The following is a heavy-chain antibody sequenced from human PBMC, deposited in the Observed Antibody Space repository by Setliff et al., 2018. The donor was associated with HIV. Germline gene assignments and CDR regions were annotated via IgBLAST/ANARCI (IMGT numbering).Heavy chain of an antibody. CDR1: GGSISSGVFY. J-gene: IGHJ6*03. D-gene: IGHD1-20*01. CDR3: ARGQEDKGYNGNYFYYFYMDV. Sequence: PSETLSLTCTVSGGSISSGVFYWTWIRQLPGKGLEWIGEIYHSGSTTYNPSLKRRVTMSLDKSKNQFSLKVTSVTAADTAVYFCARGQEDKGYNGNYFYYFYMDVWGKGTTVTVSS. V-gene: IGHV4-39*07. CDR2: IYHSGST.